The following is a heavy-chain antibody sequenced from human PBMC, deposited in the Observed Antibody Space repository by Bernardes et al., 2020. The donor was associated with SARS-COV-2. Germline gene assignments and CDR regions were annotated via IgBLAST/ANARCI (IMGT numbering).Heavy chain of an antibody. V-gene: IGHV3-74*01. CDR2: INPDGSST. D-gene: IGHD7-27*01. CDR3: VTQRDLGY. CDR1: GFTFSTYW. J-gene: IGHJ4*02. Sequence: GGSLRLSCAASGFTFSTYWMHWVRQAPGKGLVWISYINPDGSSTNYADFVRGRFTISRDNAKNTLYLQMNGLRADDTAVYYCVTQRDLGYWGQGTLVTVSS.